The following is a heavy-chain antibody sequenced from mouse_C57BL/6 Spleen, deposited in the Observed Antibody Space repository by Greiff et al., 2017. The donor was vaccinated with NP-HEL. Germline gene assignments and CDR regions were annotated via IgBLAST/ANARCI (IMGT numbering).Heavy chain of an antibody. D-gene: IGHD2-3*01. V-gene: IGHV5-9*01. CDR2: ISGGGGNT. Sequence: DVKLVESGGGLVKPGGSLKLSCAASGFTFSSYTMSWVRQTPEKRLEWVATISGGGGNTYYPDSVKGRFTISRDNAKNTLYLQMRSLRSEDTALYYCARDGYYHWYFDVWGTGTTVTVSS. CDR1: GFTFSSYT. CDR3: ARDGYYHWYFDV. J-gene: IGHJ1*03.